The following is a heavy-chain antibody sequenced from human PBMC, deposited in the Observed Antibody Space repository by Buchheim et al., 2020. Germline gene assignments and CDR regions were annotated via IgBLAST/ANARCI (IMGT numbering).Heavy chain of an antibody. V-gene: IGHV4-39*01. CDR2: IYYSGST. CDR1: GGSISSSSYY. CDR3: ARLLGITIFGVVIFDWFDP. D-gene: IGHD3-3*01. J-gene: IGHJ5*02. Sequence: QLQLQESGPGLVKPSETLSLTCTVSGGSISSSSYYWGWIRQPPGKGLEWIGSIYYSGSTYYNPSLKSRVTISVDTSQNQFSLKLSSVTAADTAVYYCARLLGITIFGVVIFDWFDPWGQGTL.